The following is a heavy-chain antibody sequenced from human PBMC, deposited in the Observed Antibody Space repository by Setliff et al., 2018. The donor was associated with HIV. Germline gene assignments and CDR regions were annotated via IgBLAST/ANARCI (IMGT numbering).Heavy chain of an antibody. J-gene: IGHJ4*02. CDR3: ARWVYNSAWSLDY. CDR1: GGSVNSGNYH. Sequence: PSETLSLTCSVSGGSVNSGNYHWAGIRQPAGKGLEWIGHIYTSGSPHYKSSLTSRLTISLDTSRNQFSLKLTSVTAAGSATYYCARWVYNSAWSLDYWGQGTLVTVSS. CDR2: IYTSGSP. V-gene: IGHV4-61*09. D-gene: IGHD6-19*01.